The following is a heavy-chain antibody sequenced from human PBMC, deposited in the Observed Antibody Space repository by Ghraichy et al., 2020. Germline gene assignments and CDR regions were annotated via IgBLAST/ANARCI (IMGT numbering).Heavy chain of an antibody. D-gene: IGHD1-1*01. CDR1: GFTFSSYS. CDR3: ARDRRPGSDTYPYYYYGMDV. J-gene: IGHJ6*02. CDR2: ISSSSSTI. V-gene: IGHV3-48*02. Sequence: GGSLRLSCAASGFTFSSYSMNWVRQAPGKGLEWVSYISSSSSTIYYADSVKGRFTISRDNAKNSLYLQMNSLRDEDTAVYYCARDRRPGSDTYPYYYYGMDVWGQGTTVTVSS.